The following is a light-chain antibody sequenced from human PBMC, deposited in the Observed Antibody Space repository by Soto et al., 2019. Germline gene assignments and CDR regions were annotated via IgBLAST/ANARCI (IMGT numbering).Light chain of an antibody. CDR2: DAS. CDR1: QSVSSY. J-gene: IGKJ5*01. Sequence: EIVLTQSPATLALSPGERATLSCRASQSVSSYLAWYQQKPGQAPRLLISDASNRATGIPVRFSGSGSETDFTLTISSLEAEDSAVYYCQQRSNCPSITFGQGTRLEIK. CDR3: QQRSNCPSIT. V-gene: IGKV3-11*01.